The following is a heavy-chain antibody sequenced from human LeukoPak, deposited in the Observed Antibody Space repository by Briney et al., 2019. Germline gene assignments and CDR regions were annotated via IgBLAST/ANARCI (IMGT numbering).Heavy chain of an antibody. D-gene: IGHD2-15*01. Sequence: GGSLRLSCAASGFTFSNYGMHWVRQAPGKGLEWVAVISYDGSDKFYADSVKGRFTISRDNSKNTLYLQMNSLRTEDTAVYYCAKDRGGSSQLGDAFDVWGQGTMVSVSS. V-gene: IGHV3-30*18. CDR1: GFTFSNYG. CDR3: AKDRGGSSQLGDAFDV. J-gene: IGHJ3*01. CDR2: ISYDGSDK.